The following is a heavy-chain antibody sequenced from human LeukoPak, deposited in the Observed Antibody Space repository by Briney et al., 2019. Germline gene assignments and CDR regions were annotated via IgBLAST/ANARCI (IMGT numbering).Heavy chain of an antibody. CDR1: GFTFSSYG. D-gene: IGHD4-11*01. J-gene: IGHJ4*02. Sequence: PGGSLRLSCAASGFTFSSYGMHWVRQAPGKGLEWVAFIRYDGSNKYYADSVKGRFTISRDNSKNTLYLQMNSLRAEDTAVYYCAKDSPTARGAWDYWGQGTLVTVSS. CDR2: IRYDGSNK. V-gene: IGHV3-30*02. CDR3: AKDSPTARGAWDY.